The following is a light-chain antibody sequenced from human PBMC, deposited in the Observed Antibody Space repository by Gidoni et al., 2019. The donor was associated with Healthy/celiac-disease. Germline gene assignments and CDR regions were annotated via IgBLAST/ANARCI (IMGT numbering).Light chain of an antibody. Sequence: DILMTQSPSSLSASVGDRVTITCRASQSISSYLNWYQQKPGKAPQLLIYSASSLQSGVPSRFSGSGSGTDFTLNISSLQPEDFATYYCQQGYRTPPTFGQGTKLKIK. CDR2: SAS. V-gene: IGKV1-39*01. CDR3: QQGYRTPPT. CDR1: QSISSY. J-gene: IGKJ2*01.